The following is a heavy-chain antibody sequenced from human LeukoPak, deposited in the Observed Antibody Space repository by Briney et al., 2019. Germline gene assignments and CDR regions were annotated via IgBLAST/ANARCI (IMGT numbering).Heavy chain of an antibody. J-gene: IGHJ3*02. CDR2: TYYMSKWYN. Sequence: SQTLSLTCAASGDSVSSSVVAWTWVRQSPSRGLEWLGRTYYMSKWYNDYAVSVKSRITVNPDTSKNQFSLQLNSVTPEDTAVYYCARGSNRAFDIWGQGTMVTVSS. CDR1: GDSVSSSVVA. CDR3: ARGSNRAFDI. V-gene: IGHV6-1*01.